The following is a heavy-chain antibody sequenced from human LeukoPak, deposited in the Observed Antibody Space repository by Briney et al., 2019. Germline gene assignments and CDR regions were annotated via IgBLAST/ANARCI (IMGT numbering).Heavy chain of an antibody. J-gene: IGHJ5*02. D-gene: IGHD2-2*01. CDR2: ISAYNGNT. V-gene: IGHV1-18*01. CDR3: AREEYQLLFPGGNWFDP. CDR1: GYTFTSYG. Sequence: EASVKVSCKASGYTFTSYGISWVRQAPGQGLEWMGWISAYNGNTNYAQKLQGRVTMTTDTSTSTAYMELRSLRSDDTAVYYCAREEYQLLFPGGNWFDPWGQGTLVTVSS.